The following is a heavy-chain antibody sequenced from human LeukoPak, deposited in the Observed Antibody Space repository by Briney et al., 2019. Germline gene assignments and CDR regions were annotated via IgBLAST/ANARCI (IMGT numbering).Heavy chain of an antibody. V-gene: IGHV1-2*02. Sequence: ASVKVSCTASGYTFTGYYMYWVCQAPRQGLEWMGWINTNSGGTNYAQKFQGRVTMTKNTSISTAYMELSRLRSDDTAVYYCARSPRRHGIGLQAFDYWGQGTMVTVSS. J-gene: IGHJ4*02. CDR2: INTNSGGT. D-gene: IGHD2/OR15-2a*01. CDR1: GYTFTGYY. CDR3: ARSPRRHGIGLQAFDY.